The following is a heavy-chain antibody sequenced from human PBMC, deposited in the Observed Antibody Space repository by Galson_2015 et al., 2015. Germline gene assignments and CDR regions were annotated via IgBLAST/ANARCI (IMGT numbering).Heavy chain of an antibody. CDR3: AKDMGVVGDYYFDY. CDR2: ISWNSGSI. J-gene: IGHJ4*02. V-gene: IGHV3-9*01. CDR1: GFTFDDYA. D-gene: IGHD2-15*01. Sequence: SLRLSWAASGFTFDDYAMHWVRQAPGKGLEWVSGISWNSGSIGYADSVKGRFTISRDNAKNSLYLQMNSLRAEDTALYYCAKDMGVVGDYYFDYWGQGTLVTVSS.